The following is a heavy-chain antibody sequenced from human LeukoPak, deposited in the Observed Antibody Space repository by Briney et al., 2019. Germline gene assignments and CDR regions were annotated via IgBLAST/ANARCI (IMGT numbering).Heavy chain of an antibody. CDR1: GGSISSYY. J-gene: IGHJ5*02. CDR2: IYYSGST. Sequence: SETLSLTCTVSGGSISSYYWSWIWQPPGKGLEWIGYIYYSGSTNYNPSLKSRVTISVDTSKNQFSLKLSSVTAADTAVYYCARSYGTGIFDPWGQGTLVTVSS. V-gene: IGHV4-59*01. CDR3: ARSYGTGIFDP. D-gene: IGHD2-8*02.